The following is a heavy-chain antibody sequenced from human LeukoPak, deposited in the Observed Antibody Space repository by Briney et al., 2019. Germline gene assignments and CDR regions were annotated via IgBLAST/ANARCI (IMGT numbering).Heavy chain of an antibody. CDR1: GGSISSCSYY. CDR2: SYTSGST. V-gene: IGHV4-61*02. J-gene: IGHJ6*02. Sequence: SQTLSLTCTVSGGSISSCSYYWRWIRQPGGRGREWIVRSYTSGSTNYNPALKSRVTISENTSKNHFSLKLSSVTAADTAVYYCARERVVVTATRDYYYYYGMDVWGQGTTVTVSS. D-gene: IGHD2-21*02. CDR3: ARERVVVTATRDYYYYYGMDV.